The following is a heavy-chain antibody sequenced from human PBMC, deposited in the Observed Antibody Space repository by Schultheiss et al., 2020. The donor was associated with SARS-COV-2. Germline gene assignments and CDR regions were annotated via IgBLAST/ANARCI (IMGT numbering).Heavy chain of an antibody. V-gene: IGHV3-23*01. CDR1: GFTFSRNA. Sequence: GGSLRLSCAASGFTFSRNAMSWVRQAPGKGLEWVSAISGSGGSTYYADSVKGRFTISRDSSKNTLYLQMNSLRADDTAVYYCAKDFSGHYHPPLNYFDYWGQGTLVTVSS. J-gene: IGHJ4*02. CDR3: AKDFSGHYHPPLNYFDY. CDR2: ISGSGGST. D-gene: IGHD5-12*01.